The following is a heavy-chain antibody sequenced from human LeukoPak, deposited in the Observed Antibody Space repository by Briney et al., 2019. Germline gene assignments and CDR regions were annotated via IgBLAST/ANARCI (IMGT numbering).Heavy chain of an antibody. Sequence: PGGSLRLSCAACGFTFSGFAMSWVRQAPGKGLEWVSTIGDSGRNTYYPDSVKGRFTISRDNSKNTLYLQMISLRAEDTAVYYCAKRGDGYNRYYFDFWGQGTLVTVSS. J-gene: IGHJ4*02. D-gene: IGHD5-24*01. CDR3: AKRGDGYNRYYFDF. CDR2: IGDSGRNT. V-gene: IGHV3-23*01. CDR1: GFTFSGFA.